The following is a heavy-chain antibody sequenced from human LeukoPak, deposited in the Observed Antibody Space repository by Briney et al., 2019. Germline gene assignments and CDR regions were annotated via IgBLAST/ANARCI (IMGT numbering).Heavy chain of an antibody. V-gene: IGHV1-18*04. D-gene: IGHD4-11*01. J-gene: IGHJ6*03. CDR1: GYTFTGYY. CDR2: ISAYNGNT. Sequence: ASVRVSCKASGYTFTGYYMHWVRQAPGQGLEWMGWISAYNGNTNYAQKLQGRVTMTTDTSTSTAYMELRSLRSDDTAVYYCARVREGLGNVFCHDNSKDPNGCYYYYYMDVWGKGTTVTVSS. CDR3: ARVREGLGNVFCHDNSKDPNGCYYYYYMDV.